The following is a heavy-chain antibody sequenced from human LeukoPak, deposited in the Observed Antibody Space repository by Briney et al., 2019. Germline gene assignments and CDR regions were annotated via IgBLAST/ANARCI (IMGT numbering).Heavy chain of an antibody. CDR1: GGTFSSYA. CDR3: APHPQGYFDY. V-gene: IGHV1-69*05. J-gene: IGHJ4*02. CDR2: IIPIFGTA. Sequence: ASVKVSCKASGGTFSSYAISWVRQAHGQGLEWMGGIIPIFGTANYAQKFQGRVTITTDESTSTAYMELSSLRSEDTAVYYCAPHPQGYFDYWGQGTLVTVSS.